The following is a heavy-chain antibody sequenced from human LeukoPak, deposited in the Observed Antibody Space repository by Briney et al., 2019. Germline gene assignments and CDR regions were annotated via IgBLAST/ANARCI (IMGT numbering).Heavy chain of an antibody. J-gene: IGHJ4*02. CDR3: ARSRARGDFDY. V-gene: IGHV1-69*06. Sequence: ASVKVSCKASGGTFSSYAISWVRQAPGQGLEWMGGIIPIFGTANYAQKFQGRVTVTVDKSTSTAYMELSSLRSEDTAVYYCARSRARGDFDYWGQGTLVTVSS. CDR2: IIPIFGTA. D-gene: IGHD3-10*01. CDR1: GGTFSSYA.